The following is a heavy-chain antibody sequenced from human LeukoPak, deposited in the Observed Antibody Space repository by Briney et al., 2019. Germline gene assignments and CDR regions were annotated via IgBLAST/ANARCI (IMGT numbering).Heavy chain of an antibody. Sequence: PSETLSLTCAVYGGSFSGYYWSWIRQPPGKGLEWIGEINHSGSTNYNPSLKSRVTISVDTSKNQFSLKLSSVTAADTAVYYCAGGFHYYDSSGGVNWFDPWGQGTLVTVSS. CDR3: AGGFHYYDSSGGVNWFDP. J-gene: IGHJ5*02. CDR1: GGSFSGYY. D-gene: IGHD3-22*01. V-gene: IGHV4-34*01. CDR2: INHSGST.